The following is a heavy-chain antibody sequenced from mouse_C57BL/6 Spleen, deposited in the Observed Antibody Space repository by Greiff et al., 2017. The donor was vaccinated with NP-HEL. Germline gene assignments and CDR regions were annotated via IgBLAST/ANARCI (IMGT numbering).Heavy chain of an antibody. CDR2: IYPRSGNT. V-gene: IGHV1-81*01. D-gene: IGHD2-3*01. CDR3: ARGGLYDGYYRAMDY. Sequence: QVHVKQSGAELARPGASVKLSCKASGYTFTSYGISWVKQRTGQGLEWIGEIYPRSGNTYYNEKFKGKATLTADKSSSTAYMELRSLTSEDSAVYFCARGGLYDGYYRAMDYWGQGTSVTVSS. J-gene: IGHJ4*01. CDR1: GYTFTSYG.